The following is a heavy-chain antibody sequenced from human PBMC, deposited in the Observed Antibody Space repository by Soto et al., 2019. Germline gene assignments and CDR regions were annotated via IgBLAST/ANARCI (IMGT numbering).Heavy chain of an antibody. J-gene: IGHJ4*02. CDR3: ARSPRSSPYFDY. CDR1: GYTFSNFW. V-gene: IGHV5-51*01. CDR2: IYPGDHET. Sequence: PGESLKISCQCSGYTFSNFWIGWVRQLHGKGLEWMGIIYPGDHETRYSPSFHGKVTISADKSINTAYLQWNSLEASDTAFYFCARSPRSSPYFDYWGQGALVTVSS. D-gene: IGHD6-13*01.